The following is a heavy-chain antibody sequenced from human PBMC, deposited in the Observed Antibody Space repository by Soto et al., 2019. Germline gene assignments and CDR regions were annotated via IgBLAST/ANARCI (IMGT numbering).Heavy chain of an antibody. Sequence: LGESLKISCKGSGYSFTSYWIGWVRQMPGKGLEWMGIIYPGDSDTRYSPSFQGQVTISADKSISTAYLQWSSLKASDTDMYYCARTRSSWLYGMDVWRQGTTVTLAS. D-gene: IGHD6-13*01. CDR3: ARTRSSWLYGMDV. J-gene: IGHJ6*02. CDR2: IYPGDSDT. V-gene: IGHV5-51*01. CDR1: GYSFTSYW.